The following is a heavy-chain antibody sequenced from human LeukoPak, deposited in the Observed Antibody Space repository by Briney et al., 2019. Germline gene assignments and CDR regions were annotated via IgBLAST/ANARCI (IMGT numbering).Heavy chain of an antibody. CDR2: IKPDGSEK. Sequence: QPGGSLRLSCAASAFTFRTYWMSWVRQAPGKGLEWVAMIKPDGSEKYYVDSVKGLFTISRDNAKNSLYLQMTSLRAEDTAVYYCTRDASGETASGPRMDVWGQGTTVAASS. V-gene: IGHV3-7*05. CDR3: TRDASGETASGPRMDV. D-gene: IGHD1-26*01. CDR1: AFTFRTYW. J-gene: IGHJ6*02.